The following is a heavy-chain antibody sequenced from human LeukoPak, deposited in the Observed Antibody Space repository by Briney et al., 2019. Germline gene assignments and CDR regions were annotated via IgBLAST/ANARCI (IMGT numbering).Heavy chain of an antibody. CDR1: GFTFSSYG. CDR2: IWYDGSNK. V-gene: IGHV3-33*01. Sequence: GRSLRLSCAASGFTFSSYGMHWVRQAPGKGLEWVAVIWYDGSNKYYADSVKGRFTISRDNSKNTLYPQMNSLRAEDTAVYYCARRRDDLDAFDIWGQGTMVTVSS. CDR3: ARRRDDLDAFDI. J-gene: IGHJ3*02.